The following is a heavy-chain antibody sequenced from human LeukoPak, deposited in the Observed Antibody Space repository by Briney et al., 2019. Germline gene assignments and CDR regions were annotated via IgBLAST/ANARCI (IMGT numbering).Heavy chain of an antibody. CDR3: ARGEYSSGWYNSFDY. V-gene: IGHV4-59*01. CDR1: GGSISSYY. J-gene: IGHJ4*02. CDR2: IYYSGST. Sequence: SETLSLTCTVSGGSISSYYWSWIRQPPGKGLEWIGYIYYSGSTNYNPSLKSRVTISVDTSKNQFSLKLSSVTAADTAVYYCARGEYSSGWYNSFDYWGQGTLVTVSS. D-gene: IGHD6-19*01.